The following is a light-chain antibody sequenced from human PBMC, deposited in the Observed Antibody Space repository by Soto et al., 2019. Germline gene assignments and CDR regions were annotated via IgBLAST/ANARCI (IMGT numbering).Light chain of an antibody. CDR2: GAS. J-gene: IGKJ1*01. V-gene: IGKV3-15*01. CDR3: QQYNNWPPWT. Sequence: MVSTHSPATLSVSQWEGSTLSCSSSQRVSSDLAWYQQKPGQAPRLLIYGASSRATGIPVRFSGSGSGTEFTLTISSLQSEDFAVYYCQQYNNWPPWTFGQGTKVDI. CDR1: QRVSSD.